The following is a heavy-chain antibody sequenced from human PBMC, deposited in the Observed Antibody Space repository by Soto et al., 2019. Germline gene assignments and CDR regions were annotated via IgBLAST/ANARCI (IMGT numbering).Heavy chain of an antibody. Sequence: QVQLQQWGAGLLKPSETLSLTCAVYGGSFSGYYWSWIRQPPGKGLEWIGEINHSGSTNYNPSLKXRXTXXVDPSQNQFSLQLSSVTAADTAVYYCARGVFPFDSWGLGTLVTVSS. CDR2: INHSGST. CDR1: GGSFSGYY. J-gene: IGHJ4*02. D-gene: IGHD3-10*02. V-gene: IGHV4-34*01. CDR3: ARGVFPFDS.